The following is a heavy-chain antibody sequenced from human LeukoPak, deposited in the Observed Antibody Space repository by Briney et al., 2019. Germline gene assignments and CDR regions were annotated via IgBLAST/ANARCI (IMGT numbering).Heavy chain of an antibody. Sequence: PSQTLSLTCTVSGGSISSGTYYWSWLRQPAGQGLEWIGRFYTRGTTNYNPSLKSRVTISLDTSKNQFSLRLNSVTAADTAVYYCARDVDYGGKFDYWGQGTLVTVSS. D-gene: IGHD4-23*01. V-gene: IGHV4-61*02. J-gene: IGHJ4*02. CDR2: FYTRGTT. CDR3: ARDVDYGGKFDY. CDR1: GGSISSGTYY.